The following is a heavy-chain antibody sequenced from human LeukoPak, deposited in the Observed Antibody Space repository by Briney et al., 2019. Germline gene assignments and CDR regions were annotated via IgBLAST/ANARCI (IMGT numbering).Heavy chain of an antibody. CDR1: GGSISSYY. Sequence: SETLSLTCTVSGGSISSYYWSWIRQPPGKGLEWIGEINHSGSTNYNPSLKSRVTISVDTSKNQFSLKLSSVTAADTAVYYCARGDRRRRYRYGYDRGAFDIWGQGTMVTVSS. V-gene: IGHV4-34*01. CDR3: ARGDRRRRYRYGYDRGAFDI. CDR2: INHSGST. D-gene: IGHD5-18*01. J-gene: IGHJ3*02.